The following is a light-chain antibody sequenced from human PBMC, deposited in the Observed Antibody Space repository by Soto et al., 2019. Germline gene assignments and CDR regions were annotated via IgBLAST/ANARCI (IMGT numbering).Light chain of an antibody. CDR1: QSLLHSDGSTY. CDR3: MQGTHWPLT. CDR2: QVS. V-gene: IGKV2-30*02. J-gene: IGKJ4*01. Sequence: DVVMTQSPLSLPVTLGQPASISCRSSQSLLHSDGSTYLNWFHQRPGQSPRRLIYQVSNRDPGVPDRFSGSGSGADFALKISRVEAEDVGVYYFMQGTHWPLTFGGGTKVEIK.